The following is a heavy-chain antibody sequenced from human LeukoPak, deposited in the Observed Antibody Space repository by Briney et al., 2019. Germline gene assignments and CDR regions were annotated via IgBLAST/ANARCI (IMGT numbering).Heavy chain of an antibody. D-gene: IGHD4-23*01. J-gene: IGHJ4*02. CDR1: GFTFSSYA. V-gene: IGHV3-23*01. CDR2: VSGSGSST. Sequence: PGGPLRLSCAASGFTFSSYAMSWVRRAPGKGLELGSIVSGSGSSTYYAEAGQGRLTISRANSKNTVFLQMTSLRADDRAVYYCARGGNLDYWGQGILV. CDR3: ARGGNLDY.